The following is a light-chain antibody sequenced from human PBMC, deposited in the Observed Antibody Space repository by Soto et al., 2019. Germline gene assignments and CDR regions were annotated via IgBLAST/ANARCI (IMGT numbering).Light chain of an antibody. CDR3: ISYAGNNAWV. CDR2: EVN. Sequence: QSALTQPPSASGSPGQSVTISCTGTSSDVGGYTYVSWYQQHPDKAPKLMIYEVNKRPPGVPDRFSGSKSGNTASLTVSGLQTEDEADYYCISYAGNNAWVFGGGTKLTVL. V-gene: IGLV2-8*01. J-gene: IGLJ3*02. CDR1: SSDVGGYTY.